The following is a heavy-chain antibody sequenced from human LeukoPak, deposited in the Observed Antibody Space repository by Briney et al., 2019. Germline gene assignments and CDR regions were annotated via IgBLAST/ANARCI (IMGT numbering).Heavy chain of an antibody. CDR3: AKIQGWFNDAFHI. CDR1: GSTFSSYG. J-gene: IGHJ3*02. V-gene: IGHV3-23*01. Sequence: GGSLRLSCAASGSTFSSYGMSWVRQAPGKGLEWVSGISATTGGTYYADSVKGRFTISRDISKSTLYLQMNSLRADDTAVYYCAKIQGWFNDAFHIGGQGTMVTVSS. D-gene: IGHD6-19*01. CDR2: ISATTGGT.